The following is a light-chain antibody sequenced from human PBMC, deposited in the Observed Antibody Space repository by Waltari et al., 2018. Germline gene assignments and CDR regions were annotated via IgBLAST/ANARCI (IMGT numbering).Light chain of an antibody. CDR3: GTWDSSLSGAV. J-gene: IGLJ7*01. V-gene: IGLV1-51*02. Sequence: QSVLTQPPSLSAAPGQRVTLSCSGGTSNLGKNYVSWYRQFPGTAPKLLIYEDTERPSGIAGRFSGSKSGTSATLDITGLQAGDEADYYCGTWDSSLSGAVFGGGTHLTVL. CDR1: TSNLGKNY. CDR2: EDT.